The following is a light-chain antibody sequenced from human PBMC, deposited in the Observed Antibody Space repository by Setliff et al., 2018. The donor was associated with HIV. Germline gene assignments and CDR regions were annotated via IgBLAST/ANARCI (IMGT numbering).Light chain of an antibody. CDR3: QVWDYSGHPYV. J-gene: IGLJ1*01. V-gene: IGLV3-21*03. Sequence: TQPPSVSVAPGKTARITCGGNNIGGKSVHWYQQKPGQAPVLVVYDDTDRPSGIPERFSGSNSGNTATLTISRVKAGDEADYYCQVWDYSGHPYVFGTGTKVTVL. CDR1: NIGGKS. CDR2: DDT.